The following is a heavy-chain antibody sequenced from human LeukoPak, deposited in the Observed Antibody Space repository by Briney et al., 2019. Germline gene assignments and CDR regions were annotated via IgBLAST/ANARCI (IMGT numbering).Heavy chain of an antibody. CDR3: AREVGSSSWYGYYYYYGMDV. CDR2: IIPMFDKT. J-gene: IGHJ6*02. V-gene: IGHV1-69*13. CDR1: GGTFSNYA. Sequence: SVKVSCKASGGTFSNYAISWVRQAPGQGLEWMGGIIPMFDKTNYAQKFQGTVTIIADESTSTVYMEVSSLRSEDTAIYYCAREVGSSSWYGYYYYYGMDVWGQGTTVTVSS. D-gene: IGHD6-13*01.